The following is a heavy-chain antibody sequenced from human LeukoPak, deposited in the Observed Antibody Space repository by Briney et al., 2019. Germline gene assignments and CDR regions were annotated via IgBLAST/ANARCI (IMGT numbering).Heavy chain of an antibody. CDR1: GFTFDDYA. CDR3: AMTPRGY. V-gene: IGHV3-74*01. Sequence: GRSLRLSCAASGFTFDDYAMHWVRQAPGKGLVWVSRINSDGSSTSYADSVKGRYTISRDNAKNTLYLQMNSLRAEDTAVYYCAMTPRGYWGQGTLVTVSS. CDR2: INSDGSST. J-gene: IGHJ4*02.